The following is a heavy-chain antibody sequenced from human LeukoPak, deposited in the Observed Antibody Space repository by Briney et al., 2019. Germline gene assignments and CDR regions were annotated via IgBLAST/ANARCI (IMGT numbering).Heavy chain of an antibody. V-gene: IGHV1-2*06. D-gene: IGHD5-18*01. Sequence: GASVKVSCKASGYTFTGYYMHWVRQAPGQGLEGMGRINPNSGGTNYAQKFQGRVTMTRDTSISTAYMELSRLRSDDTAVYYCAGGTRGRDTAMVTMDVWGKGTTVTVSS. J-gene: IGHJ6*04. CDR2: INPNSGGT. CDR1: GYTFTGYY. CDR3: AGGTRGRDTAMVTMDV.